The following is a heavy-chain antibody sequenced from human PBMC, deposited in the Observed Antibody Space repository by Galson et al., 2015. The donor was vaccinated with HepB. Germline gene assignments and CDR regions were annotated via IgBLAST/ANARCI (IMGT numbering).Heavy chain of an antibody. CDR1: GYSFTSYW. Sequence: QSGAEVKKPGESLKISCKGSGYSFTSYWIGWVRQMPGKGLEWMGIIYPGDSDTRYSPSFQGQVTISADKSISTAYLQWSSLKASDTAMYYCARRAAHVGGVGYYDSREPGAFDIWGQGTMVTVSS. J-gene: IGHJ3*02. CDR3: ARRAAHVGGVGYYDSREPGAFDI. D-gene: IGHD3-22*01. V-gene: IGHV5-51*03. CDR2: IYPGDSDT.